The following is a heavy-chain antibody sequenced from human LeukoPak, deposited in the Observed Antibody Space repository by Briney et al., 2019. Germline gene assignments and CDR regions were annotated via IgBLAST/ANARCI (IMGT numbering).Heavy chain of an antibody. J-gene: IGHJ4*02. Sequence: GASVKVSCKASGYTFISYGMSWVRQAPGQGLEWMGWINTYNGNTNYAQKLQGRVTMTTDTSTSTAYMELRSQRSDDTAVYYCASHGGDSSGYYFTYWGQGTLVTVSS. CDR3: ASHGGDSSGYYFTY. CDR1: GYTFISYG. V-gene: IGHV1-18*01. CDR2: INTYNGNT. D-gene: IGHD3-22*01.